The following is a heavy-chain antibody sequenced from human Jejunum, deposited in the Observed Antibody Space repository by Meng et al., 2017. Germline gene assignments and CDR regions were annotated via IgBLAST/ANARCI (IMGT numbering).Heavy chain of an antibody. CDR1: GGSLSGSY. D-gene: IGHD5-12*01. Sequence: LSCGVHGGSLSGSYWSWIRQPPGKGLEWIGEINYTGSGSYSPSLKSRVTISVDTSNNQFSLKLSSVTAADTAIYYCARGRGGYDPHAFDTWGQGTVVTVSS. V-gene: IGHV4-34*01. J-gene: IGHJ3*02. CDR2: INYTGSG. CDR3: ARGRGGYDPHAFDT.